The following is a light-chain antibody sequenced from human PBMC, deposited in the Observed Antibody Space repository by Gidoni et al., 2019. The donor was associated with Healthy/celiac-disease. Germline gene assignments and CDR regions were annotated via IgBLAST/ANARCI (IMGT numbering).Light chain of an antibody. CDR3: QQYGSSPSLT. J-gene: IGKJ4*01. CDR2: GAS. CDR1: QSVSSSY. V-gene: IGKV3-20*01. Sequence: EIVLKQSPGTLSLSPGERATLSCRASQSVSSSYLAWYQQKPGQAPRLLIYGASSRATGIPDRFSGSWSGTDFTLTISRLEPEDFAVYYCQQYGSSPSLTFGGGTKVEIK.